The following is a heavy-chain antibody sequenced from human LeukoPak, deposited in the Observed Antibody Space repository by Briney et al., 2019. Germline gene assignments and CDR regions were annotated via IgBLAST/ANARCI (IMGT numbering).Heavy chain of an antibody. J-gene: IGHJ4*02. CDR2: ITSSSTSM. CDR1: GFTFSSYS. D-gene: IGHD5-12*01. V-gene: IGHV3-48*02. CDR3: ARAGGGYNYDDY. Sequence: GGSLRLSCAASGFTFSSYSMNWVRQAPGRGLEWISYITSSSTSMYYADSVKGRFTISRDNDKNSLYLQMNSLRDEDTAVYYCARAGGGYNYDDYWGQGTLVTVSS.